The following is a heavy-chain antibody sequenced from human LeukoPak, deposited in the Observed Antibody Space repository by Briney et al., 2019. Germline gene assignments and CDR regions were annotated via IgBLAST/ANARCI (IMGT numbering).Heavy chain of an antibody. D-gene: IGHD4-17*01. V-gene: IGHV3-30*18. J-gene: IGHJ4*02. CDR3: AKDGPDGDHEIDC. CDR2: ISYDGSNK. Sequence: GGSLRLSCAASGFTFEDYAMHRVRQAPGKGLEWVAIISYDGSNKYYVDSVKGRFTISRDNSKNTLYLQMNSLRAEDTGVYYCAKDGPDGDHEIDCWGQGTLVTVSS. CDR1: GFTFEDYA.